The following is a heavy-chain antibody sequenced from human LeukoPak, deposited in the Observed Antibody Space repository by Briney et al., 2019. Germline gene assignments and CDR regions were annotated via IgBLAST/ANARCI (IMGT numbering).Heavy chain of an antibody. CDR1: GFTFNIYG. CDR3: ANSNIAARLSYYYYMDV. Sequence: GGSLRLSCAGSGFTFNIYGIHWVRQAPGKGLEWVAVISYDGNNQYYTDSVRGRFTISRDNSKNTLYLQMNSLRAEDTAVYYCANSNIAARLSYYYYMDVWGKGTTVTVSS. V-gene: IGHV3-30-3*01. D-gene: IGHD6-6*01. CDR2: ISYDGNNQ. J-gene: IGHJ6*03.